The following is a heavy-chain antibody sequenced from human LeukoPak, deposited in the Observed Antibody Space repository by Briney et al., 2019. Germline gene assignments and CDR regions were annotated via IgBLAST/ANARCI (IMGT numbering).Heavy chain of an antibody. J-gene: IGHJ3*02. CDR1: GYIFTDYY. D-gene: IGHD3-10*01. CDR3: ARHSRPIVRGVIKRDAFDI. Sequence: GASVTVSFKASGYIFTDYYMHWVQQAPGKGLEWMGRVDPADGEAAYAEKFQGRVTITADPSRATAYMELRSLASNDTAFYYCARHSRPIVRGVIKRDAFDIWGQGTMVTVSS. CDR2: VDPADGEA. V-gene: IGHV1-69-2*01.